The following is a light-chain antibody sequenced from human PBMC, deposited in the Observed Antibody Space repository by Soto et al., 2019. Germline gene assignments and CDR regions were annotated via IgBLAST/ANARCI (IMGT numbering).Light chain of an antibody. CDR3: QSYDFSRGGSVV. J-gene: IGLJ2*01. V-gene: IGLV1-40*01. Sequence: QLVLTQPPSVSGAPGQRVTISCTGSSSNIGAGYDVHWYQQLPGTAPKLLIYSNNNRPSGVPDRFSGSKSGTSASLAITGLQAEDEADYYCQSYDFSRGGSVVFGGGTKLTVL. CDR1: SSNIGAGYD. CDR2: SNN.